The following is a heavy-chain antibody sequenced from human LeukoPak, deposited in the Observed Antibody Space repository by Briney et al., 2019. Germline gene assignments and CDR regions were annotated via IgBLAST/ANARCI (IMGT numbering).Heavy chain of an antibody. Sequence: SETLSLTCTVSGGSISSSNYYWGWIRQPPGKGLEWIGTIYYSGSTYYNPSLKSRVTMSVDTSKNQFSLKLSSVTAADTAVYYCARAVGVWFGEHKTFDYWGQGTLVTVSS. J-gene: IGHJ4*02. CDR1: GGSISSSNYY. V-gene: IGHV4-39*07. CDR2: IYYSGST. CDR3: ARAVGVWFGEHKTFDY. D-gene: IGHD3-10*01.